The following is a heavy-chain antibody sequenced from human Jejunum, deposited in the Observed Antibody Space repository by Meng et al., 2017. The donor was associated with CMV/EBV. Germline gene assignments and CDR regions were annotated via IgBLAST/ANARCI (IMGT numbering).Heavy chain of an antibody. CDR1: GYTFTNDG. V-gene: IGHV1-18*01. CDR3: ARVEVGITSGDY. D-gene: IGHD1-26*01. J-gene: IGHJ4*02. CDR2: ISAYNGNT. Sequence: QAQLWQCGGEGKKPWASLKVSCKASGYTFTNDGITWVRQAPGQGLEWMGWISAYNGNTNYAQTLQGRVTMTTDTSTSTAYMELRSLRSDDTAVYYCARVEVGITSGDYWGQGTLVTVSS.